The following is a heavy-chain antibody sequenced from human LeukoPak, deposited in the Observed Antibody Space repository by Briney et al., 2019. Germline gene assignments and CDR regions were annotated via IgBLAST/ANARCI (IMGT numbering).Heavy chain of an antibody. CDR2: IIPIFGTA. CDR1: GGTFSSYA. Sequence: ASVKVSCKASGGTFSSYAISWVRQAPGQGLERMGRIIPIFGTANYAQKFQGRVTITTDESTSTAYMELSSLRSEDTAVYYCAREGYYDSSGYYGWFDPWGQGTLVTVSS. D-gene: IGHD3-22*01. J-gene: IGHJ5*02. V-gene: IGHV1-69*05. CDR3: AREGYYDSSGYYGWFDP.